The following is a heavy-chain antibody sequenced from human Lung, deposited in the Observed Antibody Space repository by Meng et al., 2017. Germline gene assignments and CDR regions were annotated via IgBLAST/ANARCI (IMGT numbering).Heavy chain of an antibody. CDR2: INHSGST. Sequence: QVQLQQGGAVRLKPSGTLSLTCVVSGGSFSDYYWSWIRQPPGKGLEWIGEINHSGSTNYSPSLESRATISVDTSQNNLSLKLSSVTAADSAVYYCARGPTTMAHDFDYWGQGTLVTVSS. J-gene: IGHJ4*02. CDR1: GGSFSDYY. CDR3: ARGPTTMAHDFDY. D-gene: IGHD4-11*01. V-gene: IGHV4-34*01.